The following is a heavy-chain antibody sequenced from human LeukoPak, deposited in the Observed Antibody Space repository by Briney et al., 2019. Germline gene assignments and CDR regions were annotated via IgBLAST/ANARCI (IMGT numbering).Heavy chain of an antibody. CDR2: INPSGGGT. CDR3: ARGHTSGWL. J-gene: IGHJ4*02. D-gene: IGHD6-19*01. Sequence: ASVKVSCKASGYIFTSYYMHWVRQAPGQGLEWMGIINPSGGGTSYAQKFQGRVTMTRDTSTSTVYMELTGLRSEDTAVYFCARGHTSGWLWGQGALVTVSS. CDR1: GYIFTSYY. V-gene: IGHV1-46*01.